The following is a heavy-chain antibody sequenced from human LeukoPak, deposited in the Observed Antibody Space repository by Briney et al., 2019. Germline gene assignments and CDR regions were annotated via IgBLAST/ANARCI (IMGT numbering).Heavy chain of an antibody. V-gene: IGHV3-43*02. D-gene: IGHD6-13*01. CDR2: ISGDGDSA. CDR1: GFPFSSHG. J-gene: IGHJ4*02. CDR3: AKDSLEAAGNFDY. Sequence: GGSLGLSWAAPGFPFSSHGMDWGPPAPGRGLGGGTLISGDGDSAYYADSVKGRFTISRDNSKNSLYLQMNSLRTEDTALYYCAKDSLEAAGNFDYWGQGTLVTVSS.